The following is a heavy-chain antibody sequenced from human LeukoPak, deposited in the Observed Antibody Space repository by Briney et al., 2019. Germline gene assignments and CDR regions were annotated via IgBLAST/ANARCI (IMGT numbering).Heavy chain of an antibody. V-gene: IGHV3-21*01. CDR2: ISSSSNHI. CDR3: ARIPNSANFPNWFDP. D-gene: IGHD4/OR15-4a*01. J-gene: IGHJ5*02. CDR1: GSTFSTST. Sequence: GGSLRLSCAASGSTFSTSTMSWFRQAPGKGLEWVSSISSSSNHIYYADSVKGRFTISRDNAKNSLYLQLNSLRAEDSAVYYCARIPNSANFPNWFDPWGQGTLVTVSS.